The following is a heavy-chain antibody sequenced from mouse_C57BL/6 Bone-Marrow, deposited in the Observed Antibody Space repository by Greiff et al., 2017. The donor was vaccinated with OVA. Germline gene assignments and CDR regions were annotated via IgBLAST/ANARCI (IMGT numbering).Heavy chain of an antibody. CDR3: TSYHPTVVDY. CDR2: IDPETGGT. D-gene: IGHD1-1*01. V-gene: IGHV1-15*01. J-gene: IGHJ2*01. Sequence: QVHVKQSGAELVRPGASVTLSCKASGYTFTDYEMHWVKQTPVHGLEWIGAIDPETGGTAYNQKFKGKAILTADKSSSTAYMELRSLTSEDSAVYYCTSYHPTVVDYWGQGTTLTVSS. CDR1: GYTFTDYE.